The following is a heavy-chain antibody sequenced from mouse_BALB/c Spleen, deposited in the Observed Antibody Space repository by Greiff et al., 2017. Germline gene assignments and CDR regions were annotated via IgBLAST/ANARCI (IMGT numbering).Heavy chain of an antibody. V-gene: IGHV1S29*02. CDR3: AREEDYYGSSYEDYYAMDY. J-gene: IGHJ4*01. CDR1: GYTFTDYN. Sequence: EVQLQQSGPELVKPGASVKISCKASGYTFTDYNMHWVKQSHGKSLEWIGYIYPYNGGTGYNQKFKSKATLTVDNSSSTAYMELRSLTSEDSAVYYCAREEDYYGSSYEDYYAMDYWGQGTSVTVSS. CDR2: IYPYNGGT. D-gene: IGHD1-1*01.